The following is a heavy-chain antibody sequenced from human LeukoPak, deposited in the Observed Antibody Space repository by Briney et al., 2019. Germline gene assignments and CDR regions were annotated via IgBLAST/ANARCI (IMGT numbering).Heavy chain of an antibody. CDR3: ARHEGSNLLTGYPTFDY. CDR1: GGSISSSSYY. Sequence: SETLSLTCSVSGGSISSSSYYWGWIRQPPGKGLEWIGSFYYSGNTYYNLSLKSRVTISVDTSKNQFFLKVSSVTAADTAVYYCARHEGSNLLTGYPTFDYWGQGTLVTVSS. CDR2: FYYSGNT. V-gene: IGHV4-39*01. D-gene: IGHD3-9*01. J-gene: IGHJ4*02.